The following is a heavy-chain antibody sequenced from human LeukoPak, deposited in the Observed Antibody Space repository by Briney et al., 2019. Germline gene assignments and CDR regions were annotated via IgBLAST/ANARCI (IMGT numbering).Heavy chain of an antibody. CDR2: ISGSGGST. CDR1: GFTFNSYA. D-gene: IGHD1-26*01. CDR3: ASGYSGSYDGDY. Sequence: GGSLRLSCAASGFTFNSYAMIWVRQAPGKGLEWVSGISGSGGSTHYADSVKGRFTISRDNSKNTLYLQMNSLRAEDTAVYYCASGYSGSYDGDYWGQGTLVTVSS. J-gene: IGHJ4*02. V-gene: IGHV3-23*01.